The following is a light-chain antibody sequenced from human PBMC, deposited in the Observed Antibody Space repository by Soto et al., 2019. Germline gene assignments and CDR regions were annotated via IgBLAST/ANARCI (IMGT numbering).Light chain of an antibody. J-gene: IGLJ1*01. Sequence: QSALTQPASVSGSPGQSITISCTGTSSDVGGYSYVSWYQQHPGKAPKLMFYDVSNRPSGVSNRFSGSKSGNTASLTISGLQAEDEADYYCSSYTSSSTLDVFGTGTKVTVL. V-gene: IGLV2-14*01. CDR3: SSYTSSSTLDV. CDR2: DVS. CDR1: SSDVGGYSY.